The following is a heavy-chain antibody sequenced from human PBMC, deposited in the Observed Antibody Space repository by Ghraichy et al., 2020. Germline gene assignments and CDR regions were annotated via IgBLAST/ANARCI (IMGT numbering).Heavy chain of an antibody. CDR1: GFTFRNYA. D-gene: IGHD1-7*01. V-gene: IGHV3-23*01. CDR3: TTNWNLISHFDY. CDR2: MTGTGATI. J-gene: IGHJ4*02. Sequence: GGSLRLSCTASGFTFRNYAMSWVRQAPGQGLECISVMTGTGATISYADSVKGRFTISRDNFKNTVYLEMTSLRAEDSAVYYCTTNWNLISHFDYWGQGTLVTVSS.